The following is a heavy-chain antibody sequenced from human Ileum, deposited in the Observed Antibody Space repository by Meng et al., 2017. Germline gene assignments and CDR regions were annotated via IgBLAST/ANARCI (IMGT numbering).Heavy chain of an antibody. CDR1: GYSFAYYF. D-gene: IGHD6-19*01. J-gene: IGHJ4*02. Sequence: ASVKVSCKTSGYSFAYYFIHWLRQAPGQGLEWVGSINPNSGGTNLAQKFQGRVTMTTDTSINTAYMKLTSLISDDPAVYCCALITVAGRGFDYWGQGTLVTVSS. CDR3: ALITVAGRGFDY. V-gene: IGHV1-2*02. CDR2: INPNSGGT.